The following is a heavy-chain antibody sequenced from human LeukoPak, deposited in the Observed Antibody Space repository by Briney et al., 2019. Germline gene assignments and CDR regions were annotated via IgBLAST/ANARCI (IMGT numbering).Heavy chain of an antibody. CDR1: GYTFTGYY. Sequence: GASVKVSCKASGYTFTGYYMHWVRQAPGQGPEWMGRINPNSGGTSYAQKFQGRVTMTRDTSISTAYMELSRLRSDDPAVYYCARDSRVAASDCWGQGTLVTVSS. J-gene: IGHJ4*02. CDR3: ARDSRVAASDC. V-gene: IGHV1-2*06. D-gene: IGHD2-15*01. CDR2: INPNSGGT.